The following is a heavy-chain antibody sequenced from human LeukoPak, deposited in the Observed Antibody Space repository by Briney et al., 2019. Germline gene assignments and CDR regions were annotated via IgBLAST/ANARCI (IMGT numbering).Heavy chain of an antibody. CDR3: ARAGCSSTSCRGSYYYGMDV. J-gene: IGHJ6*02. V-gene: IGHV4-34*01. D-gene: IGHD2-2*01. CDR1: GGSISSYY. CDR2: INHSGST. Sequence: SETLSLTCTVSGGSISSYYWSWIRQPAGKGLEWIGEINHSGSTNYNPSLKSRVTISVDTSKNQFSLKLSSVTAADTAVYYCARAGCSSTSCRGSYYYGMDVWGQGTTVTVSS.